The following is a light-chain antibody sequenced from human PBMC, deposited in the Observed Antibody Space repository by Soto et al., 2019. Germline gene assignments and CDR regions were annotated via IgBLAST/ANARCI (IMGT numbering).Light chain of an antibody. CDR3: QQYDDYSPYT. Sequence: IQMTQSPSTLSPSVGDRVIITCRASESIQNWLAWYQQKPGEAPQLLIYDASTLQSRVPSRFSGSRSGTEFSLNISCLQPDDFATDYCQQYDDYSPYTLGQGTSMEIK. CDR1: ESIQNW. CDR2: DAS. V-gene: IGKV1-5*01. J-gene: IGKJ2*01.